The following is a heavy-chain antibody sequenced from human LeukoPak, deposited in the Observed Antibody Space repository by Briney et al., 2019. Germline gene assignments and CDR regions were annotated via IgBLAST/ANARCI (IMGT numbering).Heavy chain of an antibody. CDR1: GYTFTSYD. CDR2: MNPNSGNT. D-gene: IGHD6-13*01. J-gene: IGHJ4*02. Sequence: ASVKVSCKASGYTFTSYDINWVRQATGQGLEWMGWMNPNSGNTGYAQKFQGRVTMTTDTSTSTAYMELRSLRSDDTAVYYCARFFGQQQDYWGQGTLVTVSS. CDR3: ARFFGQQQDY. V-gene: IGHV1-8*01.